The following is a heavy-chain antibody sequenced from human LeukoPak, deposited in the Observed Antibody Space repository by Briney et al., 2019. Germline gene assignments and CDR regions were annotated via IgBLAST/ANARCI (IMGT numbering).Heavy chain of an antibody. Sequence: SETLSLICTVSGGSISSDYWSWTRQPPGQGLEWNGYIYAGGNTNYNPSLKSRVTISVDRTKNQFSLKLNSVTAADTAVYHCARNSWTYSLDYWGQGILVTVSS. V-gene: IGHV4-4*09. J-gene: IGHJ4*02. CDR1: GGSISSDY. CDR3: ARNSWTYSLDY. CDR2: IYAGGNT. D-gene: IGHD1-26*01.